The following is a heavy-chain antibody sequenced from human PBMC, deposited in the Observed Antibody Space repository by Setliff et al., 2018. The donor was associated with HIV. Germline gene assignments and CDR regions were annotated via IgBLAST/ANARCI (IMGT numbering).Heavy chain of an antibody. CDR3: ALSSGSYYNALDN. J-gene: IGHJ4*02. V-gene: IGHV4-39*01. Sequence: SETLSLTCSVSGDSVSSRKYYWGWIRQSPGKGLEWIGSVYFNGITHDNPSLKSRVTTSVDTSKNQFSLKVNSVTAADTAVYYCALSSGSYYNALDNWGQGTLVTVSS. CDR2: VYFNGIT. CDR1: GDSVSSRKYY. D-gene: IGHD3-10*01.